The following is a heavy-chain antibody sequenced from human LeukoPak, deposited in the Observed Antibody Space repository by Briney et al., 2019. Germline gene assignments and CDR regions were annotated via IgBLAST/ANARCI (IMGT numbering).Heavy chain of an antibody. CDR1: GGSISSYY. CDR2: IYYSGST. Sequence: SETLSLTCTASGGSISSYYWSWIRQPPGKGLEWIGYIYYSGSTNYNPSLKSRVTISVGTSKNQFSLKLSSVTAADTAVYYCATQYYDCWSGLAGGYYYYGMDVWGQGTTVTVSS. J-gene: IGHJ6*02. V-gene: IGHV4-59*01. D-gene: IGHD3-3*01. CDR3: ATQYYDCWSGLAGGYYYYGMDV.